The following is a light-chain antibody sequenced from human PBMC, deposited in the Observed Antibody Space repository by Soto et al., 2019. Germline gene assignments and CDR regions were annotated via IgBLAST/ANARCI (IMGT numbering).Light chain of an antibody. CDR3: HQYNSDYT. Sequence: DIQMTQSPSTLSAFVGDRVTITCRASQSINNCLAWYQQKPGEAPKLLIYDASSLQSGVPSRFSGRGSGTDFTLTISSLQPDDFATYYCHQYNSDYTFGQGTRLEV. J-gene: IGKJ2*01. CDR1: QSINNC. CDR2: DAS. V-gene: IGKV1-5*01.